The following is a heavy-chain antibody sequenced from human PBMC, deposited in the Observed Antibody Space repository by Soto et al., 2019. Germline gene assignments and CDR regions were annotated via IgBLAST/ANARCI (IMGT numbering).Heavy chain of an antibody. CDR1: GGSISTGGYY. CDR2: TYISATT. V-gene: IGHV4-31*03. J-gene: IGHJ5*02. Sequence: QVQLQESGPGLVKPSQTLSLTCTVSGGSISTGGYYWSWIRQLPGKGLEWLGDTYISATTYYTPSLKIRVTTSVDTSKNQFSLKLSSVTVADTAVYYCARDPAPWGQGALVTVSS. CDR3: ARDPAP.